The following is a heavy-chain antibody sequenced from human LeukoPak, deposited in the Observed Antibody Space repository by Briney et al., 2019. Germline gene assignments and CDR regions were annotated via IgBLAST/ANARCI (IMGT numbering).Heavy chain of an antibody. V-gene: IGHV1-46*01. J-gene: IGHJ4*02. Sequence: ASVKVSCKASGYTFTSYYMHWVRQAPGQGLEWMGIINPSGGSTSYAQKFQGRVTITADESTSTAYMELSSLRSEDTAVYYCARDPIGIAAAGTLDYWGQGTLVTVSS. CDR2: INPSGGST. CDR3: ARDPIGIAAAGTLDY. D-gene: IGHD6-13*01. CDR1: GYTFTSYY.